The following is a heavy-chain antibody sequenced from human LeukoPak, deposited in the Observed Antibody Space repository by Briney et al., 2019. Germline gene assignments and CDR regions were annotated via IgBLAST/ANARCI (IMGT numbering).Heavy chain of an antibody. D-gene: IGHD1-26*01. Sequence: GACLRLFYAPSGSMFDKYAMRCVRQEPGNALERDSLISVDVGSRYYADSVKGRFTISRDNSKNSLYLQMNSLKTEDTAFYYCAKNIFYGSLEDAFDIWGQGTMVTVSS. V-gene: IGHV3-43*02. J-gene: IGHJ3*02. CDR2: ISVDVGSR. CDR3: AKNIFYGSLEDAFDI. CDR1: GSMFDKYA.